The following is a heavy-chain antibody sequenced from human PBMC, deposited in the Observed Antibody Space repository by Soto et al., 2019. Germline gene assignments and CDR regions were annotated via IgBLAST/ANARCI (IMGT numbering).Heavy chain of an antibody. CDR3: ARDWILDY. CDR1: GGSISGYY. J-gene: IGHJ4*02. D-gene: IGHD1-1*01. V-gene: IGHV4-59*01. CDR2: IYYSGNT. Sequence: QVQLQESGPGLVKPSETLSLTCTVSGGSISGYYWNWIRQPPGKGLEWIGYIYYSGNTNYNPSLXSXVXXTIDTSKNQLSLRLSSVTAADTAVYYCARDWILDYWGQGTLVTVSS.